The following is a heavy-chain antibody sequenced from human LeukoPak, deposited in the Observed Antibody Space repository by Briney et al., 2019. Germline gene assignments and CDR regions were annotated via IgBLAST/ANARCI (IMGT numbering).Heavy chain of an antibody. CDR3: ARDPIKSASIGPRWFDP. V-gene: IGHV1-18*01. J-gene: IGHJ5*02. Sequence: ASVKLSSKASGYTFTSYGISWVRQAPGQGLEWMGWISTYNSNTNYAQKLQGRVTITTHTSTSTAYMELRSLRCDGTAVYYCARDPIKSASIGPRWFDPWGQGTLVTVSS. D-gene: IGHD6-6*01. CDR2: ISTYNSNT. CDR1: GYTFTSYG.